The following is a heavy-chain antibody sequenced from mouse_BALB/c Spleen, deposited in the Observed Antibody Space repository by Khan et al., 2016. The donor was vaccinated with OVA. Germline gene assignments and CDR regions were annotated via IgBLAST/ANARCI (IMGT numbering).Heavy chain of an antibody. CDR1: GYSITSDYA. CDR3: ARRAYYANWYFDV. J-gene: IGHJ1*01. V-gene: IGHV3-2*02. D-gene: IGHD1-1*02. Sequence: EVELVESGPGLVKPSQSLSLTCTVTGYSITSDYAWNWIRQFPGNKLEWMGYISYSGSTSYNPSLKSRISITRDTSKNQFFLQLNSVTTGDTATYYVARRAYYANWYFDVWGAGTTVTVSS. CDR2: ISYSGST.